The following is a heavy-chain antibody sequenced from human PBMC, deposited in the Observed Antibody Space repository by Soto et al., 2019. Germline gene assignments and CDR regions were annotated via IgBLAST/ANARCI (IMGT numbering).Heavy chain of an antibody. D-gene: IGHD6-13*01. J-gene: IGHJ6*02. V-gene: IGHV1-69*13. CDR1: GGTFSGYA. Sequence: SVKVSCKASGGTFSGYAISWVRQAPGQGLEWMGGIIPIFGTANYAQKFQGRVTITADESTSTAYMELSSLRSEDTAVYYCARDSAGSSSSWYVDYYYYGMDVWGQGTTVTVSS. CDR3: ARDSAGSSSSWYVDYYYYGMDV. CDR2: IIPIFGTA.